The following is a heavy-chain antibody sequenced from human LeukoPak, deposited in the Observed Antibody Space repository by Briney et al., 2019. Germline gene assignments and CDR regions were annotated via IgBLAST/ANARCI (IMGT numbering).Heavy chain of an antibody. D-gene: IGHD1-26*01. CDR1: GFTLSSEW. Sequence: GGSLRLSCAGSGFTLSSEWMHWVRQGPGKGLVWISRIYRDGGRTNYADSVKGRFTISGDTAKNTLFLQMNSLRAEDTAVYFCARSGRGGAFDLWGQGTMVTVSS. CDR3: ARSGRGGAFDL. V-gene: IGHV3-74*01. CDR2: IYRDGGRT. J-gene: IGHJ3*01.